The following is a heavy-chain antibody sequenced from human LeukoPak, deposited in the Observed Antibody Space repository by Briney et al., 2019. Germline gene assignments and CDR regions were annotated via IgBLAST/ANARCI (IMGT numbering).Heavy chain of an antibody. CDR3: ARVSYALVFGY. V-gene: IGHV1-46*01. CDR1: GYTFTSYY. CDR2: INPSGGST. D-gene: IGHD2-2*01. Sequence: ASVKVSRKASGYTFTSYYMHWVRQAPGQGLEWMGIINPSGGSTSYAQKFQGRVTMTRETSTSTVYMELSSLRSEDTAVYYCARVSYALVFGYWGQGTLVTVSS. J-gene: IGHJ4*02.